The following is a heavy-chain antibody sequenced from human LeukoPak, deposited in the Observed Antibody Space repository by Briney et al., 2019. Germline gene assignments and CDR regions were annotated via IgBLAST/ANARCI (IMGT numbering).Heavy chain of an antibody. CDR1: GFTFSSYA. Sequence: GGSLRLSCAASGFTFSSYAMSWVRQAPGKGLEWVSAISGSGGSTYYADSVKGRFTISRDNSKNTLYLQMNSLRAEDTAVYYWGKVGKVRGVFDYWGQGTLVTVSS. V-gene: IGHV3-23*01. J-gene: IGHJ4*02. CDR3: GKVGKVRGVFDY. D-gene: IGHD3-10*01. CDR2: ISGSGGST.